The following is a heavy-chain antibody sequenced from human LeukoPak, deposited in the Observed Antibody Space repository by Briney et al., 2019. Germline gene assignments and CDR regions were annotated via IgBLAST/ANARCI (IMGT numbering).Heavy chain of an antibody. CDR3: AIDRLRGVYFDD. V-gene: IGHV4-59*01. D-gene: IGHD3-10*01. CDR2: IYYSGST. J-gene: IGHJ4*02. CDR1: GGSISSYY. Sequence: SETLSLTCTVSGGSISSYYWSWLRQPPGKGLEWIGYIYYSGSTNYNPSLKSRVTISVDTSKNQFSLKLSSVTAADTAVYYCAIDRLRGVYFDDGGQGTRVTVP.